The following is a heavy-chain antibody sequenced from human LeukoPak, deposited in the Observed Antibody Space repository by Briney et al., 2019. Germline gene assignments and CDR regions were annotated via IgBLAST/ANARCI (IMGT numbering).Heavy chain of an antibody. J-gene: IGHJ4*02. CDR1: GHMFDDYG. CDR2: ISSSSESI. D-gene: IGHD3-9*01. Sequence: GRSLRLSCVGSSGHMFDDYGMHWVRQAPGKGLEWVAGISSSSESIGYAASVKGRFTISRDNAQHSVNLQMNSLRVEDTALYFFPKGNPDWSIGYWGQGTLVTVSA. CDR3: PKGNPDWSIGY. V-gene: IGHV3-9*01.